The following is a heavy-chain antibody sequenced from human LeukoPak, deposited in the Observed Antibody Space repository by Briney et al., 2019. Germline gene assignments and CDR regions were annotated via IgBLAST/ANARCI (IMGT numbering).Heavy chain of an antibody. J-gene: IGHJ4*02. CDR2: ISSSSTYV. CDR1: GFTFSTYS. D-gene: IGHD5-18*01. Sequence: GGSLRLSCAASGFTFSTYSMNWVRQAPGKGLEWVSSISSSSTYVYYADSVKGRFTISRDNAKNSLYLQMNSLSAEDTAVYYCARGMTEQLWSIDYWGQGTLVTVSS. V-gene: IGHV3-21*01. CDR3: ARGMTEQLWSIDY.